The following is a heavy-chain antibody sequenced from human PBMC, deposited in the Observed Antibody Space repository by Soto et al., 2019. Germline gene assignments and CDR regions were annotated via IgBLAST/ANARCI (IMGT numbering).Heavy chain of an antibody. J-gene: IGHJ5*02. CDR1: GGSISSYY. CDR2: IYYSGST. D-gene: IGHD1-1*01. CDR3: ARDGDNWNDGGFDP. V-gene: IGHV4-59*01. Sequence: PSETLSLTCTVSGGSISSYYWSWIRQPPGKGLEWIGYIYYSGSTNYNPSLKSRVTISVDTSKNQFSLKLSSVTAADKAVYYCARDGDNWNDGGFDPWGKGTLVTVSS.